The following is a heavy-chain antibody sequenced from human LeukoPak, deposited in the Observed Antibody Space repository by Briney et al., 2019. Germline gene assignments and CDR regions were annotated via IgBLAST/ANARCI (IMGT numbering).Heavy chain of an antibody. D-gene: IGHD3-22*01. Sequence: SETLSLTCTVSGGSISSSSYYWGWIRQPPGKGLEWIGSIYYSGSTYYNPSLKSRVTISVDTSKNQFSLKLSSVTAADTAVYYCARRTWYYYDSSGYLRGYYFDYWGQGTLVTVSS. CDR3: ARRTWYYYDSSGYLRGYYFDY. CDR1: GGSISSSSYY. V-gene: IGHV4-39*01. J-gene: IGHJ4*02. CDR2: IYYSGST.